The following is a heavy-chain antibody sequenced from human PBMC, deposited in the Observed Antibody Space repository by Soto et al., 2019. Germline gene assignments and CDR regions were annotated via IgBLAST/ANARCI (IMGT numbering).Heavy chain of an antibody. CDR2: IIPILGIA. CDR3: AVPPPSSGYDTQDY. CDR1: GGTFSSYT. J-gene: IGHJ4*02. Sequence: QVQLVQSGAEVKKPGSSVKVSCKASGGTFSSYTISWVRQAPGQGLEWMGRIIPILGIANYAQKFQGRVTITADKXXSTAYMELSSLRSEDTAVYYCAVPPPSSGYDTQDYWGQGTLVTVSS. V-gene: IGHV1-69*02. D-gene: IGHD5-12*01.